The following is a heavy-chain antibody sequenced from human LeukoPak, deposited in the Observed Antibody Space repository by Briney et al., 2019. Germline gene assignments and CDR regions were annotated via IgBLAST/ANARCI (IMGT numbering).Heavy chain of an antibody. CDR1: GGSISSSSYY. Sequence: SETLSLTCTVSGGSISSSSYYWGWIRQPPGKGLEWIGSTYYSGSTYYNPSLKSRVTISVDTSKNQFSLKLSSVTAADTAVYYCARHVEMATINDAFDIWGQGTMVTVSS. D-gene: IGHD5-24*01. CDR2: TYYSGST. CDR3: ARHVEMATINDAFDI. V-gene: IGHV4-39*01. J-gene: IGHJ3*02.